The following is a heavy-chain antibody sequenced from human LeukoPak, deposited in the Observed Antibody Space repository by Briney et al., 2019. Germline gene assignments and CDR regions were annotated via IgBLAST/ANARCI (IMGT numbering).Heavy chain of an antibody. Sequence: GGSLRLSCAASGFTFSSYSMNWVRQAPGKGLEWVAVISYDGSNKYYADSVKGRFTISRDNSKNTLYLQMNSLRAEDMALYYCAKEQASEGAFDIWGQGTMVTVSS. CDR3: AKEQASEGAFDI. CDR2: ISYDGSNK. J-gene: IGHJ3*02. CDR1: GFTFSSYS. V-gene: IGHV3-30*18.